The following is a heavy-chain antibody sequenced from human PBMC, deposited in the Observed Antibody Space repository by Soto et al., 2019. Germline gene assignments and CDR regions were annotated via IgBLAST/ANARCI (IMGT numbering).Heavy chain of an antibody. CDR3: ARDYYDTSRYFDY. V-gene: IGHV1-18*01. J-gene: IGHJ4*02. CDR1: GYTFTTHG. Sequence: QVQLVQSGAEVKKPGASVKVSCKASGYTFTTHGISWVRQAPGQGLEWMGWISAYNANTNYAQKFLGRVTMTTDTPTSKANMDLRSLSSDDKDVYYCARDYYDTSRYFDYWGQGTLVTVSS. CDR2: ISAYNANT. D-gene: IGHD3-22*01.